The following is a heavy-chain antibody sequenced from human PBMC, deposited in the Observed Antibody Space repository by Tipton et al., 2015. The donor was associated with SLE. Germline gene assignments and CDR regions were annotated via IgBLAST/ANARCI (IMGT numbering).Heavy chain of an antibody. CDR3: ARYKGSQYLLFSHFDF. J-gene: IGHJ4*02. Sequence: TLSLTCTVSGGSISSHYWSWIRQPPGRGLEWIGYIYSSGTTKYNPYLMSRATISVDMSKNQFSLKLNSMTAADTAVYYCARYKGSQYLLFSHFDFWGRGTLVTFSS. CDR1: GGSISSHY. CDR2: IYSSGTT. D-gene: IGHD1-14*01. V-gene: IGHV4-59*11.